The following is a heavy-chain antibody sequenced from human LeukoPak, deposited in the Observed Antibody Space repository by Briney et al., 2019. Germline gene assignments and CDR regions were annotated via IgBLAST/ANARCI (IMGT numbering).Heavy chain of an antibody. CDR1: AFTFSDHS. CDR2: IAYDSSNT. V-gene: IGHV3-30-3*01. Sequence: PGGSLRLSCAASAFTFSDHSMHWVRQASGKGLEWVSSIAYDSSNTYYADSVKGRFTISRDNSKNTLYLQLSSLRIEDTAVYYCARVGGGNYHPLDYWGQGTPVTVSS. CDR3: ARVGGGNYHPLDY. D-gene: IGHD1-26*01. J-gene: IGHJ4*02.